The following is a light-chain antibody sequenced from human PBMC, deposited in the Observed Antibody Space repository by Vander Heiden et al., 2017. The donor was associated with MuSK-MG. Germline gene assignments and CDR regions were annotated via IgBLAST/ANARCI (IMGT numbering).Light chain of an antibody. Sequence: DIQMTQSPSSLSASVGDRVTITCQASQDISNYLNWYQQKPGKAPKLLIYDASNLETGVPSRFSGSGSGTDFTFTISSLHPEDIATYYCQQYDTLSLTFGGGTKVEIK. J-gene: IGKJ4*01. CDR1: QDISNY. CDR3: QQYDTLSLT. V-gene: IGKV1-33*01. CDR2: DAS.